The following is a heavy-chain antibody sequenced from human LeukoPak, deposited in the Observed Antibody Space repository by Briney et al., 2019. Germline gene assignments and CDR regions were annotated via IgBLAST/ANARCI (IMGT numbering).Heavy chain of an antibody. CDR1: GGSFSGYY. J-gene: IGHJ6*03. V-gene: IGHV4-34*01. CDR3: ARKRYGRHAGDYYYYMDV. Sequence: SETLSLTCAVYGGSFSGYYWSWIRQPPGKGLEWIGEINHSGSTNYNPSLKSRVTISVDASKNQFSLKLSSVTAADTAVYYCARKRYGRHAGDYYYYMDVWGKGTTVTVSS. CDR2: INHSGST. D-gene: IGHD5-18*01.